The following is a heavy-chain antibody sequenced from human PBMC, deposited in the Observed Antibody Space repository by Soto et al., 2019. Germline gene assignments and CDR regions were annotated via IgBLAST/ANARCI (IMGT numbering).Heavy chain of an antibody. J-gene: IGHJ4*02. CDR3: ASVLGGYSYVPGEVC. V-gene: IGHV4-30-4*01. D-gene: IGHD5-18*01. CDR1: GTSINSSIYY. CDR2: IYYNGSA. Sequence: TLSFTCAASGTSINSSIYYGRRIRQPAVEGRGWIGYIYYNGSAYYNPCLMSRVTLSGDTAKNEFCLNVNSVTAADTAVYFCASVLGGYSYVPGEVCWGQGTLVSVSS.